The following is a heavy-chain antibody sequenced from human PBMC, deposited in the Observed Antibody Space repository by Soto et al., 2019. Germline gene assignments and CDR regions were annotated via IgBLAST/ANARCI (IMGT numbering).Heavy chain of an antibody. V-gene: IGHV3-21*06. CDR2: ISSSSAFI. CDR1: GFIFSSYS. J-gene: IGHJ4*02. D-gene: IGHD5-12*01. Sequence: GSLRLSCEASGFIFSSYSMNWVRQAPGKGLEWVSSISSSSAFIYYADSLKGRFTISRDNAKNSLYLQMNSLRVEDTAVYYCARDIVATAYFDYWGRGILVTVSS. CDR3: ARDIVATAYFDY.